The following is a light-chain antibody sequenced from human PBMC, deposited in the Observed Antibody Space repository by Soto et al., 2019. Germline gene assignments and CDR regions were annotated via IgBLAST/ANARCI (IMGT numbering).Light chain of an antibody. Sequence: SALTQPASVSGSPGQSITISCTGTSSDVGGYNYVSWYQQHPGKAPKLMIYGIINRPSGVSNRFSGSKSGNTASLTISGLQAEDEADYYCSSYTSSSTRVFGGGTKVTVL. CDR2: GII. V-gene: IGLV2-14*01. J-gene: IGLJ3*02. CDR1: SSDVGGYNY. CDR3: SSYTSSSTRV.